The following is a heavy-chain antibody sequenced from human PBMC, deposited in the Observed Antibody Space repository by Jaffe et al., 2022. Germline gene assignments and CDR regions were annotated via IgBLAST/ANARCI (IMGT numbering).Heavy chain of an antibody. CDR1: GFTVSSNY. D-gene: IGHD2-21*01. J-gene: IGHJ4*02. CDR2: LYSIGST. Sequence: EGQLVESGGGLVQPGGSLRLSCAASGFTVSSNYMSWVRQAPGKGLECVSVLYSIGSTYYADSVKGRFTISRDNSKNTVYLQMDSLRSEDTAMYYCARATFYAGFPYFDYWGQGSLVTVSS. CDR3: ARATFYAGFPYFDY. V-gene: IGHV3-66*02.